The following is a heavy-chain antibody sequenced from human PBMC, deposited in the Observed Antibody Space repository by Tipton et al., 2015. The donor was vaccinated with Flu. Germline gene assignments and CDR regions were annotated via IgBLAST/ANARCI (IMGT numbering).Heavy chain of an antibody. CDR3: ARDHNCIWGSYRYISH. V-gene: IGHV1-2*06. J-gene: IGHJ4*02. D-gene: IGHD3-16*02. CDR1: GYTFSGYY. CDR2: INPNIDDT. Sequence: VQLVQSGAEVKEPGASVTVSCKASGYTFSGYYLHWVRQAPGQGLEWMGRINPNIDDTNYAQNFQGRVTMTTDTSIDTAYMELRRLTSDDTAVYYCARDHNCIWGSYRYISHWGQGTLVIVSS.